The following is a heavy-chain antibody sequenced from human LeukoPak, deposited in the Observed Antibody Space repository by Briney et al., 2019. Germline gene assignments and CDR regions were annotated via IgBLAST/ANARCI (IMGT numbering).Heavy chain of an antibody. CDR2: IYSGGST. CDR1: GFTVSSNY. J-gene: IGHJ3*02. CDR3: ARGYPGTDDAFDI. D-gene: IGHD1-1*01. Sequence: GGSLRLSCAASGFTVSSNYMSWVRQAPGKGLEWVSVIYSGGSTYYADSVKGRFTISRDNSKNTLYLQMNSLRAEDTAVYYCARGYPGTDDAFDIWGQGTMVTVSS. V-gene: IGHV3-66*01.